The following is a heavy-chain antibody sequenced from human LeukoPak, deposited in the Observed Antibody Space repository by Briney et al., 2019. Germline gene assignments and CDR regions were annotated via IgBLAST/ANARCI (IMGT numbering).Heavy chain of an antibody. V-gene: IGHV5-51*01. Sequence: GESLKISCKGSGYSFTSYWIGWVRQMPGKGLEWMGIIYPGDSDTKYSPSFQGRVTVSADRSISTAYLQWSSLKASDTAIHYCARTMGTSTSSTLDYWGQGTLVTVSS. CDR3: ARTMGTSTSSTLDY. D-gene: IGHD2-2*01. CDR1: GYSFTSYW. J-gene: IGHJ4*02. CDR2: IYPGDSDT.